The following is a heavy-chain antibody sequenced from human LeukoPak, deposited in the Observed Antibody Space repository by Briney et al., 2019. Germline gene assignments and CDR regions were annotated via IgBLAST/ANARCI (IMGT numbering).Heavy chain of an antibody. J-gene: IGHJ5*02. V-gene: IGHV4-61*01. CDR3: ARRSETPNRLDP. CDR1: GDSLSSGSYY. Sequence: PSETLSLTCTVSGDSLSSGSYYWTWIRQPPGKDLEWIGYVYHNGNTNYNPSLKSRVTMSVDRSKNQFSPQLSVVTAADTAVYYCARRSETPNRLDPWGQGTLVTVSS. D-gene: IGHD3-10*01. CDR2: VYHNGNT.